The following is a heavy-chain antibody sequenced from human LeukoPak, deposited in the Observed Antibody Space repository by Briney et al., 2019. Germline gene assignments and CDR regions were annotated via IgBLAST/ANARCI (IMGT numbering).Heavy chain of an antibody. J-gene: IGHJ3*02. Sequence: SETLSLTCTVSGGSISSSSYYWGWIPQPPGKGLEWIGSIYYRGDTYYNPSLKSRVTISEDTYKNQFSLMLRSVTAADTAIYYCARQGYDILTGYIDAFDIWGQGTMVTVSS. CDR2: IYYRGDT. CDR3: ARQGYDILTGYIDAFDI. D-gene: IGHD3-9*01. V-gene: IGHV4-39*01. CDR1: GGSISSSSYY.